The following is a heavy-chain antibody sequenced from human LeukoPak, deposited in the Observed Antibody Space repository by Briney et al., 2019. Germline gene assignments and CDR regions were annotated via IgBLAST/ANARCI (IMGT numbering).Heavy chain of an antibody. V-gene: IGHV4-61*08. CDR2: IYYSGST. CDR1: GGSISSGGYY. J-gene: IGHJ5*02. Sequence: SQTLSLTCAVSGGSISSGGYYWSWIRQPPGKGLEWIGYIYYSGSTNYNPSLKSRVTISVDTSKNQFSLKLSSVTAADTAVYYCARDRDCTNGVCYPNWFDPWGQGTLVTVSS. D-gene: IGHD2-8*01. CDR3: ARDRDCTNGVCYPNWFDP.